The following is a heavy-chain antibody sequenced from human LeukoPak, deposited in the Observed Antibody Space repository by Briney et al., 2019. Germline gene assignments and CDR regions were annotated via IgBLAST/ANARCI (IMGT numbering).Heavy chain of an antibody. CDR1: GFTFSSYG. D-gene: IGHD6-19*01. Sequence: PGGSLRLSCAASGFTFSSYGMHWVRQAPGKGLEWVAVISYDGSNKYYADSVKGRFTISRDNSKNTLYLQMNSLRAEDTAVYYCAKDLNSGWYEGGNFDYWGQGTLVTVSS. CDR3: AKDLNSGWYEGGNFDY. V-gene: IGHV3-30*18. CDR2: ISYDGSNK. J-gene: IGHJ4*02.